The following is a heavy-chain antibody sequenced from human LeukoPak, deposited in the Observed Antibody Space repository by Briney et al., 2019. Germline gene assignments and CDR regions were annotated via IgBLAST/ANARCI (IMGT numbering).Heavy chain of an antibody. Sequence: PSQTLSLTCTVSGDSIGSSGYHWSWIRQHPEKGLEWIGYLSYSGSTYYNPSLKSRVSISVDKSRNQLSLKLSSVTAADTAVYYCARVYYDILNDHYKYFDHWGQGTLVTVSS. CDR2: LSYSGST. J-gene: IGHJ4*02. CDR3: ARVYYDILNDHYKYFDH. D-gene: IGHD3-9*01. CDR1: GDSIGSSGYH. V-gene: IGHV4-31*03.